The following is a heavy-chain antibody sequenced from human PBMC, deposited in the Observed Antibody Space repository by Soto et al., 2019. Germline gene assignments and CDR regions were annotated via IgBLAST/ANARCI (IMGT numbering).Heavy chain of an antibody. J-gene: IGHJ4*02. CDR2: IYYSGST. D-gene: IGHD3-22*01. Sequence: ETLSLTCTVSGGSISSYYWSWIRQPPGKGLEWIGYIYYSGSTNYNPSLKSRVTISVDTSKNQFSLKLSSVTAADTAVYYCARAVEYYDSSGYYYKILFDYWGQGTLVTVSS. CDR1: GGSISSYY. CDR3: ARAVEYYDSSGYYYKILFDY. V-gene: IGHV4-59*01.